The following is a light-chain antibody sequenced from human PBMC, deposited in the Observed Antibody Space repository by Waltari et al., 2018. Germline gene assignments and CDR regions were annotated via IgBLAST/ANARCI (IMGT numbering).Light chain of an antibody. CDR1: QSSSDY. J-gene: IGKJ5*01. V-gene: IGKV1-39*01. Sequence: DIQMTQSPSSLSASVGYRVTITCRASQSSSDYLNWYQQKPGKAPKLLIYAASTLQSGVPSRFSGSGSGTDFALTISSLQPEDFATYYCQQSYSFGQGTRLEIK. CDR3: QQSYS. CDR2: AAS.